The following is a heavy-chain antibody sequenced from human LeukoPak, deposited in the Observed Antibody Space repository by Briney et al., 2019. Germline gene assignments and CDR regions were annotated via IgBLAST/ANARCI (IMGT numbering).Heavy chain of an antibody. D-gene: IGHD2-15*01. CDR3: AKGGCRGTCNPLAY. CDR2: IKQDGSEK. J-gene: IGHJ4*02. Sequence: GGSLRLSCAASGFTFSSYWMSWVRQAPGKGLEWVANIKQDGSEKYYVDSVKGRFTISRDNAKNSLYLQMNSLRAEDTAVYYCAKGGCRGTCNPLAYWGQGALVTVSP. V-gene: IGHV3-7*03. CDR1: GFTFSSYW.